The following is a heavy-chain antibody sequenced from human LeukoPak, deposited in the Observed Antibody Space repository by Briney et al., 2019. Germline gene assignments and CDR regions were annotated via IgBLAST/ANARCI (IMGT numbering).Heavy chain of an antibody. CDR3: GRAGNSGWYVDY. Sequence: ASVPVSCQASVCTFTGYYWHWVRQAPAQGREGMGGSNTNSGGKNYAQKFLGWVTITRDTSISTAYRELSGLRSDDTAVYYCGRAGNSGWYVDYWGQGTLVTVSS. J-gene: IGHJ4*02. V-gene: IGHV1-2*04. D-gene: IGHD6-19*01. CDR1: VCTFTGYY. CDR2: SNTNSGGK.